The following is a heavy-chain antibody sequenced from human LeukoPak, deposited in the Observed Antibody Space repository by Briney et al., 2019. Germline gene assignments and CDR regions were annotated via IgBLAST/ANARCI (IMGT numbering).Heavy chain of an antibody. CDR1: GDTFTSYG. CDR2: ISPYNGNT. J-gene: IGHJ6*04. Sequence: ASVKVSCKASGDTFTSYGISCVRQAPVQGLEWMRWISPYNGNTNYAQKLQARGTITTYTSTTTHYMALRSLRSDATAVYYCARGGSGSYGMDVWGKGTTVTVSS. V-gene: IGHV1-18*04. D-gene: IGHD3-10*01. CDR3: ARGGSGSYGMDV.